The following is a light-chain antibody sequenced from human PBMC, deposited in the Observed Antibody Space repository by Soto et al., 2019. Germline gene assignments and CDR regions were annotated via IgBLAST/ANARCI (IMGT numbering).Light chain of an antibody. V-gene: IGKV3-20*01. CDR2: GAS. J-gene: IGKJ2*01. Sequence: EIVLTQSPGTLSLSPAERATLSCRANHSVSSSYLAWYQQKPGQAPRLLIYGASSRATGIPDRFSGSGSGTDFTLTISRLEPEDFAVYYCHQYGSSSYTFGQGTKLEIK. CDR3: HQYGSSSYT. CDR1: HSVSSSY.